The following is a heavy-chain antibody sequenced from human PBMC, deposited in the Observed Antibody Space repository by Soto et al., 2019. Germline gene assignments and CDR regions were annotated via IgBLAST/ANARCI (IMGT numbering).Heavy chain of an antibody. CDR1: GFTFSSYG. CDR3: ARDQGYCSSTSCYVYYGMDV. V-gene: IGHV3-33*01. J-gene: IGHJ6*02. CDR2: IWYDGSNK. D-gene: IGHD2-2*01. Sequence: GGSLRLSCAASGFTFSSYGMHWVRQAPGKGLEWVAVIWYDGSNKYYADSVKGRFTISRDNSKNTLYLQMNSLRAEDTAVYYCARDQGYCSSTSCYVYYGMDVWGQGTTVTVSS.